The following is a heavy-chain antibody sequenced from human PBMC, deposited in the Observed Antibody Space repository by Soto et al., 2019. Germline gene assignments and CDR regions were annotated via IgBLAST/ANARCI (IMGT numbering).Heavy chain of an antibody. D-gene: IGHD5-18*01. CDR3: ARDPTLNTAMARRPFDY. J-gene: IGHJ4*02. V-gene: IGHV4-34*01. Sequence: QVQLQQWGAGLLKPSETLSLTCAVYGGSFSGYYWSWIRQPPGKGLEWIGEINHSGSTNYNPSLKSRVTISVDTSKNQFSLKLSSVTAADTAVYYCARDPTLNTAMARRPFDYWGQGTLVTVSS. CDR2: INHSGST. CDR1: GGSFSGYY.